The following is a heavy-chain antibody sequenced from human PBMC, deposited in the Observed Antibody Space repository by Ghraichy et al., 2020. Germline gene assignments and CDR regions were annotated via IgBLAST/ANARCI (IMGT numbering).Heavy chain of an antibody. V-gene: IGHV4-34*01. D-gene: IGHD5-18*01. CDR2: INHSGST. J-gene: IGHJ4*02. CDR3: ARGGFKYSYGRGDFDY. CDR1: GGSFSGYY. Sequence: SETLSLTCAVYGGSFSGYYWSWIRQPPGKGLEWIGEINHSGSTNYNPSLKSRVTISVDTSKNQFSLKLSSVTAADTAVYYCARGGFKYSYGRGDFDYWGQGTLVTVSS.